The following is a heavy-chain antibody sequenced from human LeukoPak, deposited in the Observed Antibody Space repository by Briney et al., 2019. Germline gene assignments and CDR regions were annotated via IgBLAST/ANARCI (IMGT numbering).Heavy chain of an antibody. CDR3: AKVNNYDDY. Sequence: GGSLRLSCAASGFTFSTFGIHWVRQAPGKGLEWVAAISPDGNNEYYTDSVKGRFTISRDSSKNMIYLQMNSLRGEDSAVYYCAKVNNYDDYWGQGTLVTVSS. CDR1: GFTFSTFG. D-gene: IGHD1/OR15-1a*01. V-gene: IGHV3-30*18. CDR2: ISPDGNNE. J-gene: IGHJ4*02.